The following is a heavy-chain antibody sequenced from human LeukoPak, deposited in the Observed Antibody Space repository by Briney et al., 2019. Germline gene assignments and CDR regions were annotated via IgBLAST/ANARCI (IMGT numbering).Heavy chain of an antibody. J-gene: IGHJ4*02. Sequence: GGSLRLSCAASGFTFSSYAMSWVRQAPGKGLEWVSAISGSGGSTYYADSVKGRFTISRDNSKNTLYLQMNSLRAEDTAVYYCAKHERWIVVVPAAYDYWGQGTLVTVSS. CDR3: AKHERWIVVVPAAYDY. D-gene: IGHD2-2*01. CDR1: GFTFSSYA. V-gene: IGHV3-23*01. CDR2: ISGSGGST.